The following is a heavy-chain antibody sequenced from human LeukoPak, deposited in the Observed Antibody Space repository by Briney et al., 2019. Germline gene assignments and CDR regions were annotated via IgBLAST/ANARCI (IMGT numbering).Heavy chain of an antibody. CDR1: GGSISSSSYY. CDR2: IYYSGST. J-gene: IGHJ5*02. Sequence: SETLSLTCTVSGGSISSSSYYWGWIRQPPGKGLEWIGNIYYSGSTYYNPSLKSRVTISVDTSKNQFSLKLSSVTAADTAVYYCARIKRLQLVQTWFDPWGQGTLVTVSS. D-gene: IGHD6-13*01. CDR3: ARIKRLQLVQTWFDP. V-gene: IGHV4-39*01.